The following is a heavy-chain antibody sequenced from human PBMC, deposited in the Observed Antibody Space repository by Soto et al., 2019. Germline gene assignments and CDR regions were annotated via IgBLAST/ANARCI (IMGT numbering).Heavy chain of an antibody. CDR3: ARVAGTLAPWFDP. CDR1: GGSISSYY. Sequence: SETLSLTCTVSGGSISSYYWSWIRQPPGKGLEWIGYIYYSGSTNYNPSLKSRVTISVDTSKNQFSLKLSSVTAADTAVYYCARVAGTLAPWFDPWGQGTLVTVSS. D-gene: IGHD6-19*01. J-gene: IGHJ5*02. V-gene: IGHV4-59*08. CDR2: IYYSGST.